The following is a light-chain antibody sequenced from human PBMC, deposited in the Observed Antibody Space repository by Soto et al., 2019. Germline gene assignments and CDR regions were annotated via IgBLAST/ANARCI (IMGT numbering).Light chain of an antibody. CDR2: GAS. CDR3: QKYGSSGT. J-gene: IGKJ1*01. Sequence: EILLTQSPGTLSLSPGERATLSCRASRSVSSRYLAWYQQKPGQAPRLLIYGASNRATGIPDRFSGSGSGTDFTLTISRLEPEDFAVYYCQKYGSSGTFGQGTKVDIK. V-gene: IGKV3-20*01. CDR1: RSVSSRY.